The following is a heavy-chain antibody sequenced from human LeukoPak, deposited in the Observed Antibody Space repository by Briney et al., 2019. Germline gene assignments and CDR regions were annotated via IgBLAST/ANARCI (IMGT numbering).Heavy chain of an antibody. CDR2: IIPIFGTA. J-gene: IGHJ4*02. V-gene: IGHV1-69*01. D-gene: IGHD5-18*01. CDR3: ERDGGYSYGHPHPFFDY. Sequence: AVKVSCKASGGTFSSYAISWVRQAPGQGLEWMGGIIPIFGTANYAQKFQGRVTITADESTSTAYMELSSLRSEDTAVYYCERDGGYSYGHPHPFFDYWGQGTLVTVSS. CDR1: GGTFSSYA.